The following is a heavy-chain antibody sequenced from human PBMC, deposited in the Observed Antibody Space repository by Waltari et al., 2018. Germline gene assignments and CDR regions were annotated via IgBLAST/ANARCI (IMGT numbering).Heavy chain of an antibody. Sequence: QVQLVQSGAEVKKPGSSVKVSCKASGGTFSSYAISWVRPAPGQGLEWMGGIIPIFGTANYAQKFQDRVTITTDESTSTAYMELSSLRSEDTAVYYCASGGHSPDAFDIWGQGTMVTVSS. CDR3: ASGGHSPDAFDI. J-gene: IGHJ3*02. CDR1: GGTFSSYA. V-gene: IGHV1-69*05. CDR2: IIPIFGTA. D-gene: IGHD2-15*01.